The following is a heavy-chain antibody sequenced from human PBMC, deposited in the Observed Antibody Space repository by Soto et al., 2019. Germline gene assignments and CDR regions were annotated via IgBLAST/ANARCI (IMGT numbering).Heavy chain of an antibody. V-gene: IGHV1-69*06. Sequence: ASVKVSCKASGGTFSSYAISWVRQAPGQGLEWMGGIIPIFGTANYAQKFQGRVTITADKSTSTAYMELSSLRSEDTAVYYCASNSFYDFWRGYYQVVGGMDVWGQGTLVTVSS. J-gene: IGHJ6*02. CDR3: ASNSFYDFWRGYYQVVGGMDV. CDR1: GGTFSSYA. CDR2: IIPIFGTA. D-gene: IGHD3-3*01.